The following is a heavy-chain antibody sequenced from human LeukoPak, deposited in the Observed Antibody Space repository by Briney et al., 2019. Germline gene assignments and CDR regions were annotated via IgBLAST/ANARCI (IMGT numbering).Heavy chain of an antibody. CDR2: ISGSGGST. J-gene: IGHJ4*02. CDR3: ARDTEVASEY. Sequence: TGGSLRLSCAASGFTFSSYAMSWVRQAPGKGLEWVSAISGSGGSTYYADSVKGRFTISRDNSKNTLYLQMNSLRAEDTAVYYCARDTEVASEYWGQGTLVTVSS. CDR1: GFTFSSYA. D-gene: IGHD4-23*01. V-gene: IGHV3-23*01.